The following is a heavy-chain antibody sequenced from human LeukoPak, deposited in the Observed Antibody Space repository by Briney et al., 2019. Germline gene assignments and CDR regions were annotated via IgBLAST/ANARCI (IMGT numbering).Heavy chain of an antibody. Sequence: PGGSLRLSCAASGFTFSSFSMNWVRQALGKRLEWVSSISHISNYIYYADSVKGRFTISRDNAKSSLYLQMNGLRAEDAAVYYCARCVGSSTSCYDFWGQGTLVTVSS. J-gene: IGHJ4*02. CDR3: ARCVGSSTSCYDF. CDR1: GFTFSSFS. V-gene: IGHV3-21*01. CDR2: ISHISNYI. D-gene: IGHD2-2*01.